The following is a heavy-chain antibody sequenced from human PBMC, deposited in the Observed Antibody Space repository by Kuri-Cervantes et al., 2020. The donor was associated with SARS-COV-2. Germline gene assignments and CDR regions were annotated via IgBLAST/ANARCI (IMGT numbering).Heavy chain of an antibody. V-gene: IGHV4-38-2*02. CDR1: GYSISSDYY. CDR2: IYHRGTT. CDR3: ATRGGIGGIID. Sequence: WESLRLTCTVSGYSISSDYYWGWIQPPPGKGLEWIGTIYHRGTTYYNPSLRRRVTISVDTSKNQFSLKLSSVTAADTAVYYCATRGGIGGIIDWGQGTPVTVSS. J-gene: IGHJ4*02. D-gene: IGHD3-3*01.